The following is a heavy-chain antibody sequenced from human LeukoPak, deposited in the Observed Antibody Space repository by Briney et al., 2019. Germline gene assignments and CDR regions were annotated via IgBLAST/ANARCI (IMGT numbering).Heavy chain of an antibody. CDR3: AKDLAPFWSGYCFDY. CDR1: GFTFSSYA. J-gene: IGHJ4*02. D-gene: IGHD3-3*01. Sequence: GGSLRLSCAASGFTFSSYAMSWVRQAPGKGLEWVSAISGSGGSTYYADSVKGRFTISRDNSKNTLYLQMNSLRAEDTAVYYCAKDLAPFWSGYCFDYWGQGTLVTVSS. V-gene: IGHV3-23*01. CDR2: ISGSGGST.